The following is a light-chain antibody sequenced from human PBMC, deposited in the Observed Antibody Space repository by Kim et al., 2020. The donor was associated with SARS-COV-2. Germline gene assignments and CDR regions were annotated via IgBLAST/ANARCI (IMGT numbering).Light chain of an antibody. CDR1: SGHSSYA. V-gene: IGLV4-69*01. CDR3: QTWGTGIPV. CDR2: LNGDGSH. Sequence: ASVKLTCNLSSGHSSYAIAWHQQQPEKGPRYLMKLNGDGSHSKGDGIPDRFSGSSSGAERYLTISSLQSEDEADYYCQTWGTGIPVFGGGTQLTVL. J-gene: IGLJ3*02.